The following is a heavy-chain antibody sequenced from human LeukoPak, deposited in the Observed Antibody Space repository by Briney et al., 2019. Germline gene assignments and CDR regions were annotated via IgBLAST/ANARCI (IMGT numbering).Heavy chain of an antibody. CDR3: ATDKSLQYYYMYV. V-gene: IGHV1-24*01. CDR1: GYTLSELS. J-gene: IGHJ6*03. CDR2: FDPEDGET. Sequence: ASVKVSCKVSGYTLSELSMQWVRQAPGKGLEWMGGFDPEDGETIYAQKFQGRVTMTEDTSTDTAYMELRSLRSEDTAVYSCATDKSLQYYYMYVCGKRTTVTVPS.